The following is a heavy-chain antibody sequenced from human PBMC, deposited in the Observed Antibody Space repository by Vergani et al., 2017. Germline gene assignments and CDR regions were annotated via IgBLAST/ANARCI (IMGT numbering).Heavy chain of an antibody. V-gene: IGHV4-61*02. CDR3: ARDGGEYGKDALDV. D-gene: IGHD2-21*01. Sequence: QVQLQESGPGLVKPSQTLSLTCTVSGGSFSTGGQSWTWLRQSAGKGLEWIGRIYTSGATNYNPSLRGRAIMSVDASKNQFSLKLTSVTAADTAVYYCARDGGEYGKDALDVWGQGTNITVSS. CDR1: GGSFSTGGQS. CDR2: IYTSGAT. J-gene: IGHJ3*01.